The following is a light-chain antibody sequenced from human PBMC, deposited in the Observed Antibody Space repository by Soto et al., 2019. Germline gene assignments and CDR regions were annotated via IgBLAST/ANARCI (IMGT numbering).Light chain of an antibody. CDR3: SSFTSAYTFV. V-gene: IGLV2-14*01. J-gene: IGLJ1*01. CDR2: EVS. CDR1: GYNY. Sequence: GYNYVSWYQQHPGKAPKLLISEVSIRPSGVSDRFSGSKSGNTASLTISGLQTEDEADYYCSSFTSAYTFVFGSGTKVTVL.